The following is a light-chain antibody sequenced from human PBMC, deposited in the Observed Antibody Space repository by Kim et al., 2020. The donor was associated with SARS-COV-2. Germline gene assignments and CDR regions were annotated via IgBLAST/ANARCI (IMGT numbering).Light chain of an antibody. CDR1: QNINIY. V-gene: IGKV1-39*01. J-gene: IGKJ2*01. Sequence: DIQMTQSPSSLSASVGDRVTITCRASQNINIYLNWYQLKPGKAPKLLIYAASTLQSGVPSRFSGSGSGTDFTLTISSLQPDDFATYYCQQSYSSPQYTFGQGTKLEI. CDR2: AAS. CDR3: QQSYSSPQYT.